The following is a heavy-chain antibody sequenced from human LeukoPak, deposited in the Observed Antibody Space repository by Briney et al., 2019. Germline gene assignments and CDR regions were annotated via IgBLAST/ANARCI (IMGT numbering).Heavy chain of an antibody. D-gene: IGHD3-22*01. J-gene: IGHJ2*01. V-gene: IGHV4-59*01. CDR1: GGSISSYY. CDR3: ARALVVINNWYFDL. Sequence: SETLSLTCTVSGGSISSYYWSWIRQPPGEGLEWIGYIYYSGSTNYNPSLKSRVTISVDTSKNQFSLKLSSVTAADTAVYYCARALVVINNWYFDLWGRGTLVTVSS. CDR2: IYYSGST.